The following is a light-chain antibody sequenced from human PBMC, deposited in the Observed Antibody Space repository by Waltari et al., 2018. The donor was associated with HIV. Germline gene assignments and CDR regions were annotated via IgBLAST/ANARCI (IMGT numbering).Light chain of an antibody. Sequence: VLTQSPGTLSLSPAERATLSCRASQSVSSYLAWYQQRPGQAPRLLIYDASKRATGIPARFSGGGSGTDFTLTISRLEPEDFAVYYCQQRSNEGLTFGGGTKVEIK. V-gene: IGKV3-11*01. CDR3: QQRSNEGLT. CDR1: QSVSSY. CDR2: DAS. J-gene: IGKJ4*01.